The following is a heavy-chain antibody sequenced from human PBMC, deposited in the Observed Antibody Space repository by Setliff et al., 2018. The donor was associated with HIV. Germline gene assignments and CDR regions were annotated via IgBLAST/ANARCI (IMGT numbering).Heavy chain of an antibody. Sequence: GASVKVSCKASGYTFSTYAMHWVRQAPGQRLEWMAYINAGNGDTRYSQSFQDRLTITINTSANMVYMELSSLRSEDTAVYYCARDQSGKYGGDHFYYMDVWGKGTTVTVSS. CDR1: GYTFSTYA. V-gene: IGHV1-3*01. J-gene: IGHJ6*03. CDR3: ARDQSGKYGGDHFYYMDV. D-gene: IGHD3-10*01. CDR2: INAGNGDT.